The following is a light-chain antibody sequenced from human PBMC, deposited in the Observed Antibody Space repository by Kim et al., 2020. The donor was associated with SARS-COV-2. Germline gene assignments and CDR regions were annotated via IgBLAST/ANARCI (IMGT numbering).Light chain of an antibody. CDR3: VSYTSSSNCVL. CDR1: STDVGSYNL. V-gene: IGLV2-14*02. Sequence: QSALTQPASVSGSPGQSITISCTGTSTDVGSYNLVSWYQHHPGEAPKLMIYDITERPSGVSNRFSGSKSGNTASLTISGLQAEEEADYYCVSYTSSSNCVLFGGGTQLTVL. J-gene: IGLJ2*01. CDR2: DIT.